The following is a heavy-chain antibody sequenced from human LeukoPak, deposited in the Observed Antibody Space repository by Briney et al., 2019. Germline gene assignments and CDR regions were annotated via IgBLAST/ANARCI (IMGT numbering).Heavy chain of an antibody. D-gene: IGHD3-10*01. CDR1: GFTFSTYR. CDR2: IKQDGSEK. J-gene: IGHJ5*02. Sequence: GGSLRLSCAASGFTFSTYRMSWVRQAPGKGLEWVANIKQDGSEKHYGDSVKGRFTISRDNAKNSLSLQMNSLRAEDTAVYYCARPLMYYYGSETYFWFDPWGQGTLVTVSS. CDR3: ARPLMYYYGSETYFWFDP. V-gene: IGHV3-7*01.